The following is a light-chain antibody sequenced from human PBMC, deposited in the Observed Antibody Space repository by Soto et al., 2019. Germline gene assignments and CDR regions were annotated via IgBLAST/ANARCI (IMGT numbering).Light chain of an antibody. CDR2: KAS. V-gene: IGKV1-5*03. J-gene: IGKJ1*01. CDR1: QSISSW. CDR3: QQYNSYSPWT. Sequence: EIQMTQSPSTLSASVGDSVTITCRASQSISSWLAWYQQKPGKAPKLLIYKASSLESGVPSRFSGSGSGTEFTLTISSLQPDDFATYYCQQYNSYSPWTFGQGTKVEIK.